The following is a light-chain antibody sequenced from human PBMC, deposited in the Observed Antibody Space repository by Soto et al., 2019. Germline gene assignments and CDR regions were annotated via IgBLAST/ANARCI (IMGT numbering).Light chain of an antibody. J-gene: IGKJ1*01. Sequence: EIVLTQSPGTLSLSPGGRATLSCGASQSVSSSFLGWYQRKTGRAPRLLIYGASNRATGIPDRLGVSGSRTDFTLTINRLEPEDLAVYSCEQYVPSPWAFGQGTKVDIK. V-gene: IGKV3-20*01. CDR3: EQYVPSPWA. CDR1: QSVSSSF. CDR2: GAS.